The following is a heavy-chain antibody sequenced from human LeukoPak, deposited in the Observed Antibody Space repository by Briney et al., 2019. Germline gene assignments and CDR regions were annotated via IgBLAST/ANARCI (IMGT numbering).Heavy chain of an antibody. CDR1: GFTFSSYS. V-gene: IGHV3-48*01. D-gene: IGHD4-17*01. CDR3: ARGSDYGEIDY. CDR2: ISSSSSTI. J-gene: IGHJ4*02. Sequence: GGSLRLSCAASGFTFSSYSMNWVRQAPGKGLEWVSYISSSSSTIYYADSVKGRFTISRDNAKNSLYLQMNSLRAEDTAVYYCARGSDYGEIDYWGQGTLVTVSS.